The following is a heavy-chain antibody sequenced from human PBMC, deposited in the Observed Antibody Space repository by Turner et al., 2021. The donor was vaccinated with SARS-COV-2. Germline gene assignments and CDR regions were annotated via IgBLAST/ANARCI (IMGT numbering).Heavy chain of an antibody. V-gene: IGHV3-53*01. J-gene: IGHJ4*02. CDR3: ARVLPMGDYFDY. D-gene: IGHD2-15*01. Sequence: EVQLVESGGGLIQPRGSMRHPCAASEFTVSRNYMSWVRQAPGKGLEWVSVIYSGGSTYYADSVKGRFTISRDSSKNTLYLQMNSLRAEDTAVYYCARVLPMGDYFDYWGQGTLVTVSS. CDR2: IYSGGST. CDR1: EFTVSRNY.